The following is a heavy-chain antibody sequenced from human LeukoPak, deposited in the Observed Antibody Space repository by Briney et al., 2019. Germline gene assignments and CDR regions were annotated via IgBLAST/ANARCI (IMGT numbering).Heavy chain of an antibody. CDR3: ARGRWSGYYFDY. CDR2: INPSGGST. J-gene: IGHJ4*02. V-gene: IGHV1-46*01. D-gene: IGHD3-3*01. CDR1: GYTFTSYY. Sequence: ASVKVSCKASGYTFTSYYMHWVRQAPGQGLEWMGIINPSGGSTSYAQKFQGRVTITRDTSASTAYMELSSLRSEDMAVYYCARGRWSGYYFDYWGQGTLVTVSS.